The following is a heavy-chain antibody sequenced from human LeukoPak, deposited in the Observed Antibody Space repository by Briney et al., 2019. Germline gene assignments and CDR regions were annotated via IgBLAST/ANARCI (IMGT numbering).Heavy chain of an antibody. V-gene: IGHV3-21*06. J-gene: IGHJ3*02. Sequence: SGGSLRLSCAASGFTFSSYTMSWVRQTPGKGLEWVSSISTSSFYIYTADSVKGRFTIFRDNAKNLLYLQMNSLRAEDTAVYYCARDLEAFDIWGQGTMVTVSS. CDR3: ARDLEAFDI. CDR2: ISTSSFYI. CDR1: GFTFSSYT. D-gene: IGHD5-24*01.